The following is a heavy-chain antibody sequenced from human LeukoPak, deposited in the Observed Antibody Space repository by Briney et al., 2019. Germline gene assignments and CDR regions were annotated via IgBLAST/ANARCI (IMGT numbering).Heavy chain of an antibody. CDR2: FYYTGST. Sequence: SETLPLTCTVSGDSTSSSTYYWGWIRQPPGRGLEWLGSFYYTGSTYYNPSLKSRVTISVDTSKNQFSLKLSSVTAADTAVYYCARHLYSSTRNPTFDYWGQGTLVTVSS. CDR1: GDSTSSSTYY. D-gene: IGHD6-13*01. J-gene: IGHJ4*02. CDR3: ARHLYSSTRNPTFDY. V-gene: IGHV4-39*01.